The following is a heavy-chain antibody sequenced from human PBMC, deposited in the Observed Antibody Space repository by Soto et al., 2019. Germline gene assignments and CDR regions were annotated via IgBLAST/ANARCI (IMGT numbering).Heavy chain of an antibody. J-gene: IGHJ3*02. CDR2: ISYDGSNK. D-gene: IGHD2-21*02. CDR3: AKGDCGGDCYSFDAFDI. V-gene: IGHV3-30*18. CDR1: GFTFSSYG. Sequence: QVQLVESGGGVVQPGRSLRLSRAASGFTFSSYGMHWVRQAPGKGLEWVAVISYDGSNKYYADSVKGRFTISRDNSKNTLYLQMNSLRAEDTAVYYCAKGDCGGDCYSFDAFDIWGQGTMVTVSS.